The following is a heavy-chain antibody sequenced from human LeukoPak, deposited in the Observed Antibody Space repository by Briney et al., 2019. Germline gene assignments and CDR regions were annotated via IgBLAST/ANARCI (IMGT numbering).Heavy chain of an antibody. CDR3: ARHISGYSSIDY. J-gene: IGHJ4*02. Sequence: SETLSLTCTVSGGSISSYYWSWIRQPPGKGLEWIGYIYYSGSTNYNPSLKSRVTISVDTSKNQFSLKLTSVTAADTAVYYCARHISGYSSIDYWGQGTLVTVSS. V-gene: IGHV4-59*08. CDR1: GGSISSYY. D-gene: IGHD5-12*01. CDR2: IYYSGST.